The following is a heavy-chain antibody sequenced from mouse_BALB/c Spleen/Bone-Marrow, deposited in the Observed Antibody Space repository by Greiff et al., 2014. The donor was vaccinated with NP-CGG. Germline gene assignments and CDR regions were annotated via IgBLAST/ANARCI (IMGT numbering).Heavy chain of an antibody. D-gene: IGHD1-1*01. V-gene: IGHV2-6-5*01. CDR3: ARHTLRYYAMDY. J-gene: IGHJ4*01. Sequence: QVQLQQPGPGLVAPSQSLSITCTVSGFSLTDYGVSWIRQPPGKGLEWLGVIWGGGSTYYNSSLNSRLSISKDNSKSQVFLKMNNLQTDDTAMYFCARHTLRYYAMDYWGQGTSVTVSS. CDR1: GFSLTDYG. CDR2: IWGGGST.